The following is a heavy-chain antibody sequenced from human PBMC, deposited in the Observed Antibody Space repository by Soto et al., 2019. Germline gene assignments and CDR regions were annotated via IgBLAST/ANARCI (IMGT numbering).Heavy chain of an antibody. CDR2: IYHSGST. CDR3: ARGHSSGWYDPWFDP. V-gene: IGHV4-38-2*01. Sequence: SETLSLTCAVSGYSISSGYYWGWIRQPPGKGLGWIGSIYHSGSTYYNPSLKSRVTISVDTSKNQFSLKLSSVTAADTAVYYCARGHSSGWYDPWFDPWGQGTLVTVSS. J-gene: IGHJ5*02. D-gene: IGHD6-19*01. CDR1: GYSISSGYY.